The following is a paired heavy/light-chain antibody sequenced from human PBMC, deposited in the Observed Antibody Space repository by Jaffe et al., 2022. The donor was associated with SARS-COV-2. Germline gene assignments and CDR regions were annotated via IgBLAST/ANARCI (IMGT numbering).Heavy chain of an antibody. D-gene: IGHD3-9*01. CDR3: ASYATERYFDWLLTQSHPNFDY. Sequence: QVQLVQSGAEVKKPGASVKVSCKASGYTFTSYYMHWVRQAPGQGLEWMGIINPSGGSTSYAQKFQGRVTMTRDTSTSTVYMELSSLRSEDTAVYYCASYATERYFDWLLTQSHPNFDYWGQGTLVTVSS. V-gene: IGHV1-46*01. CDR1: GYTFTSYY. CDR2: INPSGGST. J-gene: IGHJ4*02.
Light chain of an antibody. CDR1: SLRSYY. V-gene: IGLV3-19*01. CDR2: GKN. Sequence: SSELTQDPAVSVALGQTVRITCQGDSLRSYYASWYQQKPGQAPVLVIYGKNNRPSGIPDRFSGSSSGNTASLTITGAQAEDEADYYCNSRDSSGNLVVFGGGTKLTVL. CDR3: NSRDSSGNLVV. J-gene: IGLJ2*01.